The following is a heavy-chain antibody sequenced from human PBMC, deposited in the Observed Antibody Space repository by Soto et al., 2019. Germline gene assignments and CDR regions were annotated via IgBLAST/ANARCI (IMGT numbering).Heavy chain of an antibody. V-gene: IGHV3-33*01. CDR1: GFTFSSYG. CDR3: ARVKNDYGDPKGDAFDI. Sequence: QVQLVESGGGVVQPGRSLRLSCAASGFTFSSYGMHWVRQAPGKGLEWVAVIWYDGSNKYYADSVKGRFTISRDNSKNTLYLQMNSLRAEDTAVYYCARVKNDYGDPKGDAFDIWGQGTMVTVSS. D-gene: IGHD4-17*01. CDR2: IWYDGSNK. J-gene: IGHJ3*02.